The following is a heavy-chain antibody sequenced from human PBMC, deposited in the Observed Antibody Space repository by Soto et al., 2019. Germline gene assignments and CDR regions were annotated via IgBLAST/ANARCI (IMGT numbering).Heavy chain of an antibody. CDR2: ISYDGSNK. J-gene: IGHJ6*03. V-gene: IGHV3-30*18. CDR3: AKVGGEYVWFGELFPYYYYMDV. Sequence: QVQLVESGGGVVQPGRSLRLSCAASGFTFSSYGMHWVRQAPGKGLEWVAVISYDGSNKYYADSVKGRFTVSRDNSKNTLYLQMNSLRAEDTAVYYCAKVGGEYVWFGELFPYYYYMDVWGKGTTVTVSS. CDR1: GFTFSSYG. D-gene: IGHD3-10*01.